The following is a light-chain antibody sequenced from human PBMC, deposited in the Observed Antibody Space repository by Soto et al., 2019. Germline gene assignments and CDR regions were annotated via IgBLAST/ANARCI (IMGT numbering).Light chain of an antibody. CDR1: LAISNY. CDR3: QQLNSYLT. V-gene: IGKV1-9*01. CDR2: DAS. J-gene: IGKJ4*01. Sequence: DIHLTQSPSFLSASLGDRVTITCRASLAISNYLAWYQQKPGKAPKLLIYDASTLQGGVPSRFSGSGSGTEFTLTIRNLQPEDFATYYCQQLNSYLTFGGGTKVEIK.